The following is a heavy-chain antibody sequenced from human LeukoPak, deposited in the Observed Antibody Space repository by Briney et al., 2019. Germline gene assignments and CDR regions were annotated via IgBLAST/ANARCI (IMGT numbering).Heavy chain of an antibody. V-gene: IGHV3-23*01. J-gene: IGHJ4*02. CDR2: KSGNGGIT. Sequence: GGSLRLSCVVSGFRFRDYAMSWVRQAPGKGLEWVSGKSGNGGITYYADSVKGRSTISRDNSKNTLFLQMDSLRVEDTAVYYCAKDRPFGSGSFYGMFDHWGQGSLVTVSS. D-gene: IGHD3-10*01. CDR1: GFRFRDYA. CDR3: AKDRPFGSGSFYGMFDH.